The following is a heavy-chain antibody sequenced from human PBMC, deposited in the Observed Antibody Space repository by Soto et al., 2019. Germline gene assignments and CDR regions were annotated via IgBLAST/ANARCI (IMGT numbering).Heavy chain of an antibody. Sequence: SETLSLTCTVSGGSISSHYWRWIRQPPGKGLEWIGYIYYSGSTNYNPSLKSRVTISVDTSKNQFSLKLSSVTAADTAVYYCARRSRGRGGTYYYYYMDVWGKGTTVTVSS. CDR3: ARRSRGRGGTYYYYYMDV. CDR2: IYYSGST. J-gene: IGHJ6*03. CDR1: GGSISSHY. D-gene: IGHD3-10*01. V-gene: IGHV4-59*08.